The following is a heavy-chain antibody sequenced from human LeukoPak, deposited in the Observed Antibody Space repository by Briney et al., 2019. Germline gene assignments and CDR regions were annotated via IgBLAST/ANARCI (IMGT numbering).Heavy chain of an antibody. CDR1: GGTFSSYA. V-gene: IGHV1-69*13. D-gene: IGHD6-13*01. Sequence: GASVKVSCKASGGTFSSYAISWVRQAPGQGLEWMGGIIPIFGTANYAQRFQGRVTITADESTGTAYMELSSLRSEDTAVYYCARDGPYIAAAGTPIYWGQGTLVTVSS. CDR2: IIPIFGTA. CDR3: ARDGPYIAAAGTPIY. J-gene: IGHJ4*02.